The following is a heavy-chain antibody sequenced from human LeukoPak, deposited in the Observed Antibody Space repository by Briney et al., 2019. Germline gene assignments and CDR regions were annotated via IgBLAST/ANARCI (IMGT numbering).Heavy chain of an antibody. V-gene: IGHV4-61*02. CDR2: IYTTGSA. CDR1: GGSISSDSYY. Sequence: PSETLSLTCTVSGGSISSDSYYWSWIRQPAGKGLEWIGRIYTTGSANYNPSLKSRVTISIDTSKNQFSLKLSSVTAADTAVYYCARSYYYYYFDYWGQGTLVTVSS. J-gene: IGHJ4*02. D-gene: IGHD3-10*01. CDR3: ARSYYYYYFDY.